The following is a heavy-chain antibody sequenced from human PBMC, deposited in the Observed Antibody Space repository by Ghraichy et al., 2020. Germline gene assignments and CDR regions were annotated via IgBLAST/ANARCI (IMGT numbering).Heavy chain of an antibody. J-gene: IGHJ4*02. Sequence: GGSLRLSCGASGFAFRTCAMGWVRQAPGKGLEWVSGISVRGTTIYADSVKGRFTISRDNSKNTMSLQMNDLRVEDTAVYYCAKYTVTESLGDFWGQGTLVTVSS. CDR1: GFAFRTCA. V-gene: IGHV3-23*01. D-gene: IGHD4-17*01. CDR3: AKYTVTESLGDF. CDR2: ISVRGTT.